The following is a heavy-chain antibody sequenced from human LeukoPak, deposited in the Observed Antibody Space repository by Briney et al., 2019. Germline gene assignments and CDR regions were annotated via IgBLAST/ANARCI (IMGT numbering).Heavy chain of an antibody. Sequence: SETLSLTCSVSGGSISPYYWSWIRQPPGKGLEWIGHIFYSGITTYNPSLKSRVTISLDSSKNQFFLRLTSVTAADTAMYYCARAETLAAIYFDFWGQGSLVTVSS. J-gene: IGHJ4*02. V-gene: IGHV4-59*01. D-gene: IGHD6-25*01. CDR2: IFYSGIT. CDR3: ARAETLAAIYFDF. CDR1: GGSISPYY.